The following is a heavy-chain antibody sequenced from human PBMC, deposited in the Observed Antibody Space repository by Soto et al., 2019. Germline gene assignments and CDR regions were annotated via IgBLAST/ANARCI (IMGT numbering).Heavy chain of an antibody. D-gene: IGHD3-22*01. CDR3: ARMYYYDSSGYQY. J-gene: IGHJ4*02. Sequence: EVQLLESGGGLVQPGGSLRLSCAASGFTFSSYAMSWVRQAPGKGLEWVSAINAGGGSTYYADFVKGRFTISRDNSKNTLDLQMNSLRAEDAAVYYCARMYYYDSSGYQYWGQGTLVTVSS. CDR1: GFTFSSYA. V-gene: IGHV3-23*01. CDR2: INAGGGST.